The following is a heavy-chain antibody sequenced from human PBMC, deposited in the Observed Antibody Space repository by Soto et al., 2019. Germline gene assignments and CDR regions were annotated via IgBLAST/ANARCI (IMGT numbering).Heavy chain of an antibody. D-gene: IGHD3-22*01. Sequence: QVQLVQSGAEVKKPGSSVKVSCKASGGTFSIYTISWVRQAPGQGLEWMGRIIPILGIANYAQKFQGRVTXXADKSTSTAYMELSSLRSEDTAVYYCASRYDSSDYWGQGTLVTVSS. CDR2: IIPILGIA. V-gene: IGHV1-69*02. CDR1: GGTFSIYT. J-gene: IGHJ4*02. CDR3: ASRYDSSDY.